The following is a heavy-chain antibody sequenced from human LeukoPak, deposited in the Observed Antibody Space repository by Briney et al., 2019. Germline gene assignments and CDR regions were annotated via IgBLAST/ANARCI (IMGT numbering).Heavy chain of an antibody. J-gene: IGHJ4*02. D-gene: IGHD6-19*01. CDR1: GGPISSYY. CDR3: ARHQDRYSSGWYFDY. CDR2: IYYSGST. V-gene: IGHV4-59*08. Sequence: SETLSLTCTVSGGPISSYYWSWIRQPPGKGLEWIGYIYYSGSTNYNPSLKSRVTISVDTSKNQFSLKLSSVTAADTAVYYCARHQDRYSSGWYFDYWGQGTLVTVSS.